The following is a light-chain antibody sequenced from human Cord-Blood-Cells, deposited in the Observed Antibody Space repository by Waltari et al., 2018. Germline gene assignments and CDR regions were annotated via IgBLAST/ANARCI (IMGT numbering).Light chain of an antibody. V-gene: IGLV3-19*01. J-gene: IGLJ2*01. CDR1: SLRSYY. CDR3: NSRDSSGNHLVV. Sequence: SSALTQDPAVSVALGQTVRITCQGDSLRSYYASWYQQKPGQAPVLVIYGKNNRPSGIPDRFSGSSSGNTASWTITGAQAEDEADYYCNSRDSSGNHLVVFGGGTKLTVL. CDR2: GKN.